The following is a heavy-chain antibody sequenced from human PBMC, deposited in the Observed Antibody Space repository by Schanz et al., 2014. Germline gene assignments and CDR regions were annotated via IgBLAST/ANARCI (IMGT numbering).Heavy chain of an antibody. D-gene: IGHD3-9*01. J-gene: IGHJ6*02. CDR3: ARVQDDILTGSEYYYGMDV. CDR2: ISTSNGNT. Sequence: QVQVVQSGAEVKKPGPSVKVSCKASGYTFTDSGVIWVRQAPRHGLEWMGWISTSNGNTNYIQKLQGRVTMTTDTSTSTAYMELRSLRSDDTAVYYCARVQDDILTGSEYYYGMDVWGQGTTVTVSS. CDR1: GYTFTDSG. V-gene: IGHV1-18*01.